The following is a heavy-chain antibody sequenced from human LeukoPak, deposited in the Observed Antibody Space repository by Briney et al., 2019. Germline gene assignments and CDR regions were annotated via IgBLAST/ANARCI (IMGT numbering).Heavy chain of an antibody. V-gene: IGHV4-4*07. CDR2: IYTSGST. D-gene: IGHD3-10*01. Sequence: TSETLSLTCTVSGVSISSYYWTWIRQSAGKGLEWIGRIYTSGSTNYNPSLKSRVTISVDTSKNQFSLKLSSVTAADTAVYYCARHGVITMVRGNYYYYMDVWGKGTTATISS. CDR3: ARHGVITMVRGNYYYYMDV. CDR1: GVSISSYY. J-gene: IGHJ6*03.